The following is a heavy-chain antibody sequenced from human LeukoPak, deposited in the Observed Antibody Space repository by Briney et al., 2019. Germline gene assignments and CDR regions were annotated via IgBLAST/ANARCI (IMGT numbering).Heavy chain of an antibody. CDR1: GYTFTSYY. Sequence: ASVKVSCKASGYTFTSYYMHWVRQAPGQGLEWMAIINPSGGGTTYAQKFQGRVTMTRDTSTSTVYMELSSLRSEDTAVYYCARGGFYDTSGPTWDWFDPWGHGTLVTVS. D-gene: IGHD3-22*01. V-gene: IGHV1-46*01. J-gene: IGHJ5*02. CDR2: INPSGGGT. CDR3: ARGGFYDTSGPTWDWFDP.